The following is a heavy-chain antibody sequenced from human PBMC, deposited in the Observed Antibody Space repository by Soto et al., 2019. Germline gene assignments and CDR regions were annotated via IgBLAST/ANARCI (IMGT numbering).Heavy chain of an antibody. CDR1: GFTFNNAW. D-gene: IGHD2-8*01. V-gene: IGHV3-15*01. CDR3: TTVVSTQEGAFDY. CDR2: IKSKTDGGTS. J-gene: IGHJ4*02. Sequence: EVQLVESGGGLVKPGGSLRLSCAASGFTFNNAWMSWVRQAPGKGLEWVGRIKSKTDGGTSDYAAPVKGRFTISREDSESALYLQMNRLNSEYIAVYYWTTVVSTQEGAFDYGGQGALVTVSS.